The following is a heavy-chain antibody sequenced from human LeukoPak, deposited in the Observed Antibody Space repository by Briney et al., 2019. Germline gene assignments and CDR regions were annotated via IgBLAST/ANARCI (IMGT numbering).Heavy chain of an antibody. V-gene: IGHV3-23*01. CDR2: ISGSGGST. D-gene: IGHD1-26*01. CDR3: AKAIVGATISYFDY. J-gene: IGHJ4*02. Sequence: GESLRLSCAASGFTFSSYAMSWLRQAPGKGLEWVSAISGSGGSTYYADSVKGRFTISRDNSKNTLYLQMNSLRAEDTAVYYCAKAIVGATISYFDYWGQGTLVTVSS. CDR1: GFTFSSYA.